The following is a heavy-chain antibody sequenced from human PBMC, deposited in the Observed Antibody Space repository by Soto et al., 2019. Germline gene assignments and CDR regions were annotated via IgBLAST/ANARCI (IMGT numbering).Heavy chain of an antibody. CDR3: ARDVPHYGGNSAYFDY. J-gene: IGHJ4*02. CDR2: IIPIFGTA. V-gene: IGHV1-69*12. CDR1: GGTFSSYA. D-gene: IGHD4-17*01. Sequence: QVQLVQSGAEVKKPGSSVKVSCKASGGTFSSYAISWVRQAPGQGLEWMGGIIPIFGTANYAQKFQGRVTITAEENTNXAYMELSSLSSEDTAVYYCARDVPHYGGNSAYFDYWGQGTLVTVSS.